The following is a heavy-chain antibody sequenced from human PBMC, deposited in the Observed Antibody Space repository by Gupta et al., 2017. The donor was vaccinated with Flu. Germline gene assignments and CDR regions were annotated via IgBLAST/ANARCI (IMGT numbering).Heavy chain of an antibody. CDR2: MGSSSRSI. D-gene: IGHD2-21*02. Sequence: QAPGKGRGWVSYMGSSSRSIYYADSVKGRFTISRDNAKNSLYRKRNSLRAEDTAVYYCAGDECGGDCYPLFDLWGRGTLVTASS. CDR3: AGDECGGDCYPLFDL. V-gene: IGHV3-48*01. J-gene: IGHJ2*01.